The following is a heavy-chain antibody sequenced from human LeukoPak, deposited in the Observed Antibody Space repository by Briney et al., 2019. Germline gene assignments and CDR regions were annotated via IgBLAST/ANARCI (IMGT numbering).Heavy chain of an antibody. J-gene: IGHJ4*02. CDR3: ARASNVLLWFGELFSLDY. D-gene: IGHD3-10*01. CDR1: GFTFSSYE. Sequence: GGSLRLSCAASGFTFSSYEMNWVRQAPGKGLEWVSYISSSGSTIHYADSVKGRFTISRDNAKNSLYLQMNSLRAEDTAVYYCARASNVLLWFGELFSLDYWGQGTLVTVSS. V-gene: IGHV3-48*03. CDR2: ISSSGSTI.